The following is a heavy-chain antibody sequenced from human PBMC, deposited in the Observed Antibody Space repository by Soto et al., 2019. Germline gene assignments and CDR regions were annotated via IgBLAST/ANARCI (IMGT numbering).Heavy chain of an antibody. CDR3: ARGIDFYFDL. J-gene: IGHJ2*01. CDR2: INSDERSR. Sequence: EVQLVESGGDLVQPGGSLSLSCVASGFTFSNYWMHWVRQAQGKGLEWVSGINSDERSRAYADSVKGRFISSRDNDKNSLSLEMNSLRAEDTAVYYCARGIDFYFDLWGRGTLVTVSS. V-gene: IGHV3-74*03. CDR1: GFTFSNYW.